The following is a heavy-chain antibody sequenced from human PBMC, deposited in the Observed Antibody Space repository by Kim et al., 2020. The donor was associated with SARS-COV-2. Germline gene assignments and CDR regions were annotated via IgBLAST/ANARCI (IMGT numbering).Heavy chain of an antibody. D-gene: IGHD6-13*01. CDR3: ASYSSSWSYLDY. J-gene: IGHJ4*02. Sequence: SETLSLTCTVTGGSISSYYWSWIRQPPGKGLEWIGYMYYSGSTNYNPSLKSRVTISVDTSKNQFSLRLSSVTAADTAVYYCASYSSSWSYLDYWGQGTL. CDR1: GGSISSYY. V-gene: IGHV4-59*08. CDR2: MYYSGST.